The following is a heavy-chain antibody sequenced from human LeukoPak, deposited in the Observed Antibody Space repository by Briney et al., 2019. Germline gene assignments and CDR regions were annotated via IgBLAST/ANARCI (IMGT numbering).Heavy chain of an antibody. CDR1: GGTFSSYA. Sequence: SVKVSCKASGGTFSSYAISWVRRAPGQGLEWMGGIIPIFGTANYAQKFQGRVTITADESTSTAYMELSSLRSEDTAVYYCARDHGSGYYYMDVWGKGTTVTVSS. J-gene: IGHJ6*03. V-gene: IGHV1-69*13. CDR2: IIPIFGTA. D-gene: IGHD3-10*01. CDR3: ARDHGSGYYYMDV.